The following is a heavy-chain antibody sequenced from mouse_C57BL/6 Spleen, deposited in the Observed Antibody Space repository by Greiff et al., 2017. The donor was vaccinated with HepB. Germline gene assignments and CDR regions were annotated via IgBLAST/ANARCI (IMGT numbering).Heavy chain of an antibody. J-gene: IGHJ2*01. D-gene: IGHD1-1*01. CDR1: GYSFTDYN. CDR2: INPNYGTT. CDR3: ARERIYGSSYDDFDY. Sequence: VQLQQSGPELVKPGASVKISCKASGYSFTDYNMNWVKQSNGKSLEWIGVINPNYGTTSYNQKFKGKATLTVDQSSSTAYMQLNSLTSEDSAVYDCARERIYGSSYDDFDYWGQGTTLTVSS. V-gene: IGHV1-39*01.